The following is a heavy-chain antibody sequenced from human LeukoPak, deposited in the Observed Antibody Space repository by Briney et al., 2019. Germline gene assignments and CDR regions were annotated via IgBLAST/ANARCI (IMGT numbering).Heavy chain of an antibody. V-gene: IGHV3-30*18. J-gene: IGHJ4*02. CDR2: ISYDGSNK. CDR3: AKDEGSGSYYPYFDY. Sequence: GRSLRLSCAASGFTFSSYGMHWVRQAPGKGLEWVAVISYDGSNKYYADSVKGRFTISRDNSKNTLYLQMNSLRAEDTAVYYCAKDEGSGSYYPYFDYWGQGTLVTVSS. D-gene: IGHD3-10*01. CDR1: GFTFSSYG.